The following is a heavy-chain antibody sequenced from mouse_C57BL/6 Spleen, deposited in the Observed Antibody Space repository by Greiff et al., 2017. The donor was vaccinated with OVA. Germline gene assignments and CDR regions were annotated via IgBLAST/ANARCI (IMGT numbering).Heavy chain of an antibody. CDR2: ISYDGSN. CDR1: GYSITSGYY. V-gene: IGHV3-6*01. Sequence: EVKLMESGPGLVKPSQSLSLTCSVTGYSITSGYYWNWIRQFPGNKLEWMGYISYDGSNNYNPSLKNRISITRDTSKNQFFLKLNSVTTEDTATYYCASNFRRDYAMDYWGQGTSVTVSS. D-gene: IGHD1-3*01. CDR3: ASNFRRDYAMDY. J-gene: IGHJ4*01.